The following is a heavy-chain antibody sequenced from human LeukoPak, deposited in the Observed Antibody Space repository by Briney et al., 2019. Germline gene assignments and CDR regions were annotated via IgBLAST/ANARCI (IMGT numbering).Heavy chain of an antibody. Sequence: ASVKVSYKASGYTFTDYYIHWVRQAPGQGLEWMGWINPKTGSTNYPQKFQGRVTMTRDTSISTVNMELSRLRSDDTAVYFCASDLDDAFDIWGQGTVVTVSS. V-gene: IGHV1-2*02. CDR2: INPKTGST. CDR1: GYTFTDYY. J-gene: IGHJ3*02. D-gene: IGHD1-1*01. CDR3: ASDLDDAFDI.